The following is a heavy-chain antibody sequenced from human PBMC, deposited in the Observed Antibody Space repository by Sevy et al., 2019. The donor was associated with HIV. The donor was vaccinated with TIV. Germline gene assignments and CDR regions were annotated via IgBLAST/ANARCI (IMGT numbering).Heavy chain of an antibody. CDR2: FYPGDSET. V-gene: IGHV5-51*01. CDR1: GYSFTNYW. Sequence: GESLKISCKGSGYSFTNYWIAWVRQMPGKGLEWMGIFYPGDSETRYSPSFQGQVTISADKSISTAYLHWSSLKASDTAMYYCARFYDSSGHFPSDYWGQGTLVTVSS. J-gene: IGHJ4*02. D-gene: IGHD3-22*01. CDR3: ARFYDSSGHFPSDY.